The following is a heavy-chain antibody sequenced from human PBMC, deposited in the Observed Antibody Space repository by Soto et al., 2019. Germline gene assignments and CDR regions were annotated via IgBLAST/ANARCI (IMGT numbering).Heavy chain of an antibody. D-gene: IGHD3-3*01. V-gene: IGHV3-23*01. CDR2: VFSSGNT. Sequence: EVQLLESGGGVVQRGGSLRLSCAASGFTLSAYTLSWVRQGPRRGLDWVSTVFSSGNTYYADSVKGRFTVSRDIFQNTLFLQMDGLRDEDSAIYYCARDRQPDGIWTSDSWGQGTLVTVSS. J-gene: IGHJ4*02. CDR3: ARDRQPDGIWTSDS. CDR1: GFTLSAYT.